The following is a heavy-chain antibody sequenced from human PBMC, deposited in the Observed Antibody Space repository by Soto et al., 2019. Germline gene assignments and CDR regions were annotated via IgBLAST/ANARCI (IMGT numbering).Heavy chain of an antibody. Sequence: ASVKVSCKASGYTFTSYAMNWVLQAPGQGLEWMGWINTNTGNPTYAQGFTGRFVFSLDTSVSTAYLQICSLKAEDTAVYYCARDATVPYWYRPYYSYGMDVWGQGTTVTVSS. D-gene: IGHD4-4*01. J-gene: IGHJ6*01. CDR2: INTNTGNP. V-gene: IGHV7-4-1*01. CDR1: GYTFTSYA. CDR3: ARDATVPYWYRPYYSYGMDV.